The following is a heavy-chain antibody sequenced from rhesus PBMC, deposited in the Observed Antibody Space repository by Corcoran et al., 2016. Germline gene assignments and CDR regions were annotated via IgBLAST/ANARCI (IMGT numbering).Heavy chain of an antibody. D-gene: IGHD5-24*01. J-gene: IGHJ5-2*02. Sequence: EVQLVQSGAEVKRPGESLKISCKTSGYSFTSYWISWVRPIPGKGREWMGAIDPSDSDTRYSPSFQGQVTISADKSISTAYLQWSSLKASDSATYYCAKEGYINSLDVWGRGVLVTVSS. V-gene: IGHV5-2*01. CDR2: IDPSDSDT. CDR1: GYSFTSYW. CDR3: AKEGYINSLDV.